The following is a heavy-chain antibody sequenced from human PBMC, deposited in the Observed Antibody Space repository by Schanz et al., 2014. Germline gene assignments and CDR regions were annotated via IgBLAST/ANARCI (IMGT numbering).Heavy chain of an antibody. V-gene: IGHV1-46*03. D-gene: IGHD6-13*01. CDR1: GYSFTTYD. CDR3: ARDGEAAAGCDY. J-gene: IGHJ4*02. Sequence: QVQLVQSGAEVKKPGASVRVPCKASGYSFTTYDVNWVRQAPGQGLEWMGIINPSGGSTSYAQKFQGRVTMTRDTSTSTVYMELSSLRSEDTAVYYCARDGEAAAGCDYWGQGTLVTVSS. CDR2: INPSGGST.